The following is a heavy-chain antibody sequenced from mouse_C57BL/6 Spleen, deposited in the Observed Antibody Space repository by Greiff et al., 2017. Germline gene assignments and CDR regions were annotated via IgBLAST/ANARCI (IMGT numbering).Heavy chain of an antibody. D-gene: IGHD1-1*01. CDR2: IDPSDSYT. J-gene: IGHJ2*01. V-gene: IGHV1-59*01. CDR3: ARSDHYYGSSMYYFDY. CDR1: GYTFTSYW. Sequence: QVLLQQPGAELVRPGTSVKLSCTASGYTFTSYWMYWVKQRPGQGLEWIGLIDPSDSYTNYNQKFKGKATLTVDTSSSTAYLQLSSLTSEDSAVYYCARSDHYYGSSMYYFDYWGQGTTLTVSS.